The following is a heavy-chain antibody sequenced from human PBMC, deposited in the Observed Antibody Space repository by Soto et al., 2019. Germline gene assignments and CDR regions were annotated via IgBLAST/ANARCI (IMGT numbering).Heavy chain of an antibody. Sequence: QVQLVQSGAEVKKPGSSVQVSCKASGGGNLRDYRTTWVRQAPGQGLEWMGGIIPKLGSANYTQNFHGRVTITADESTSTFYMELRSLRSEDTAVYYCARGGAGYDFGAVYWGQGTPVTVSS. J-gene: IGHJ4*02. CDR1: GGGNLRDYR. CDR3: ARGGAGYDFGAVY. V-gene: IGHV1-69*01. D-gene: IGHD5-12*01. CDR2: IIPKLGSA.